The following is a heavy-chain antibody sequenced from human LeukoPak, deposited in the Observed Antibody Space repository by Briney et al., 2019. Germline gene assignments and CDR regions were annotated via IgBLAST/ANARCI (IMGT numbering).Heavy chain of an antibody. D-gene: IGHD5-12*01. CDR2: INHSGST. Sequence: PSETLSLTCAVYGGSFSGYYWSWIRQPPGKGLEWIGEINHSGSTNYNPSLKSRVTISVDTSKNQSSLKLSSVTAADTAVYYCARQRLRLRLDAFDYWGQGTLVTVSS. CDR3: ARQRLRLRLDAFDY. V-gene: IGHV4-34*01. CDR1: GGSFSGYY. J-gene: IGHJ4*02.